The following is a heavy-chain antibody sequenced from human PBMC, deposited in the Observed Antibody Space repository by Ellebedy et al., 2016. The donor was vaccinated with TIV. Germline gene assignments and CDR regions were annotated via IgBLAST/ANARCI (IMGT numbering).Heavy chain of an antibody. J-gene: IGHJ6*02. Sequence: SETLSLTCSVSGDSINGTFYHWTWIRQVPGKNLEYIGYIYHTGSTYYTPSLRSRLSISIDTSKSQFSLRLSSVTAADTAVYYCARDRRGRHRDFVVAPPSLFGEFSYHGIDVWGPGTTVTVS. D-gene: IGHD2-21*01. CDR1: GDSINGTFYH. CDR3: ARDRRGRHRDFVVAPPSLFGEFSYHGIDV. V-gene: IGHV4-31*03. CDR2: IYHTGST.